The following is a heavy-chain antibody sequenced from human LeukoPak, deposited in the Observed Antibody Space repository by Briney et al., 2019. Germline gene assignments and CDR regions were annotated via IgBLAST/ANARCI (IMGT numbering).Heavy chain of an antibody. V-gene: IGHV1-2*02. CDR2: INPNSGGT. J-gene: IGHJ6*03. Sequence: ASVKVSCKASGYTFIGYYMHWVRQAPGQGLEWMGWINPNSGGTNYAQKFQGRVTMTRDTSISTAYMELSRLRSDDTAVYYCARGAGSSNPYYYYYMDVWGKGTTVTVSS. CDR3: ARGAGSSNPYYYYYMDV. D-gene: IGHD6-13*01. CDR1: GYTFIGYY.